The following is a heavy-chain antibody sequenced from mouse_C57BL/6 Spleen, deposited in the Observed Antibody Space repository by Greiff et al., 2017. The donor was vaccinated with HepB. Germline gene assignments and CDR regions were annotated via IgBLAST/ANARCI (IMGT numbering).Heavy chain of an antibody. D-gene: IGHD3-3*01. CDR1: GFTFSDYY. V-gene: IGHV5-16*01. J-gene: IGHJ2*01. CDR2: IDYDGSST. Sequence: EVKVVESEGGLVQPGSSMKLSCTASGFTFSDYYMAWVRQVPEKGLEWVANIDYDGSSTYYLDSLKSRFIISRDNAKNILYLQMSSLKSEDTATYYCARDRAGTGFDYWGQGTTLTVSS. CDR3: ARDRAGTGFDY.